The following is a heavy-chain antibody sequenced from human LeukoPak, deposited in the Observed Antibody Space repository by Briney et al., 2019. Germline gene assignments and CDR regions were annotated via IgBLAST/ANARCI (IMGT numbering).Heavy chain of an antibody. J-gene: IGHJ4*02. CDR1: GFTFSSYA. CDR3: AKGQKAAAGTYFFDY. V-gene: IGHV3-23*01. D-gene: IGHD6-13*01. Sequence: GGSLRLSCAASGFTFSSYALTWVRQAPGKGLEWVSAISGSGGSTYYADSVKGRFTISRDNSKNTLYLQMNSLRAEDTAVYFCAKGQKAAAGTYFFDYWGQGTLVTVSS. CDR2: ISGSGGST.